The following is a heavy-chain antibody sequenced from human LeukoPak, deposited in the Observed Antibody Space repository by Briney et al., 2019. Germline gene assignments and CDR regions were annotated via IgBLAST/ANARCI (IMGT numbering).Heavy chain of an antibody. D-gene: IGHD4-17*01. Sequence: SETLSLTCAVSGGSISSGGYSWSWIRQPPGTGLEWIGYIYHSGSTYYNPSLKSRVTISVDRSKNQFSLKLSSVTAADTAVYYCARVSPTVSFDYWGQGTLVTVSS. CDR2: IYHSGST. CDR1: GGSISSGGYS. CDR3: ARVSPTVSFDY. J-gene: IGHJ4*02. V-gene: IGHV4-30-2*01.